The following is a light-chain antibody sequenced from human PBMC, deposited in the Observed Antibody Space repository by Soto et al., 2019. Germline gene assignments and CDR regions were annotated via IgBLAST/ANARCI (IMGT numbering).Light chain of an antibody. CDR3: NSHGGSNNFWV. V-gene: IGLV2-8*01. Sequence: QSVLTQPPSASGSPGQSVTISCTGTSSDVGAYNSVSWYQQHPGKAPRLMIYEVNKRPSGVPDRFSGSKSGNMASLTVSGLHAEDEADYYCNSHGGSNNFWVFGGGTKVTVL. CDR2: EVN. J-gene: IGLJ3*02. CDR1: SSDVGAYNS.